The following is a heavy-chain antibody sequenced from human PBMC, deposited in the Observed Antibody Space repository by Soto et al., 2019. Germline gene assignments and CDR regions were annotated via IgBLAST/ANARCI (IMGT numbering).Heavy chain of an antibody. CDR1: GGSISSSNW. D-gene: IGHD6-19*01. Sequence: QVQLQESGPGLVKPSGTLSLTCAVSGGSISSSNWWSWVRQPPGKGLEWIGEIYHSGSTNYNPSLKRRVTIAVERSKNQFALKLSSVTAADTAVYYCARVLAVAGTGGYYFDYWGQGTLVTVSS. CDR3: ARVLAVAGTGGYYFDY. CDR2: IYHSGST. J-gene: IGHJ4*02. V-gene: IGHV4-4*02.